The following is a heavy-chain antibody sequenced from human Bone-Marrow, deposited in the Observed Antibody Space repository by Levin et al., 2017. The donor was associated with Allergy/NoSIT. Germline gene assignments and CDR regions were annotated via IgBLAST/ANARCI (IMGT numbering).Heavy chain of an antibody. Sequence: GGSLRLSCAASGFTFSSYSMNWVRQAPGKGLEWVSYISSSSSTIYYADSVKGRFTISRDNAKNSLYLQMNSLRDEDTAVYYCARDPGFDSSGYPYYFDYWGQGTLVTVSS. CDR1: GFTFSSYS. CDR3: ARDPGFDSSGYPYYFDY. J-gene: IGHJ4*02. V-gene: IGHV3-48*02. D-gene: IGHD3-22*01. CDR2: ISSSSSTI.